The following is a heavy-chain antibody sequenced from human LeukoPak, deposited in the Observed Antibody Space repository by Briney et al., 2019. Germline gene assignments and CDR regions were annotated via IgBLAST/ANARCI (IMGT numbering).Heavy chain of an antibody. D-gene: IGHD3-22*01. CDR1: GFTFSDYY. CDR3: ARRDYYDSSGSPDY. J-gene: IGHJ4*02. CDR2: ISSSGSTI. Sequence: GGSLRLSCAASGFTFSDYYMSWIRQAPGKGLEWVSYISSSGSTIYYADPVKGRFTISRDNAKNSLYLQMNSLRAEDTAVYYCARRDYYDSSGSPDYWGQGTLVTVSS. V-gene: IGHV3-11*01.